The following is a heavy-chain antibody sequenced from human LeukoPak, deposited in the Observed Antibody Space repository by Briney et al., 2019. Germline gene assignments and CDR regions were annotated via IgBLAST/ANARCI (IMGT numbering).Heavy chain of an antibody. Sequence: SETQSLTCTVSGYSISSGYYWGWIRQPPGKGLEWIGSIYHSGSTYYNPSLKSRVTISVDTSKNQFSLKLSSVTAADTAVYYCARGAYFDWLYRLDYWGQGTLVTVSS. CDR1: GYSISSGYY. CDR3: ARGAYFDWLYRLDY. V-gene: IGHV4-38-2*02. J-gene: IGHJ4*02. CDR2: IYHSGST. D-gene: IGHD3-9*01.